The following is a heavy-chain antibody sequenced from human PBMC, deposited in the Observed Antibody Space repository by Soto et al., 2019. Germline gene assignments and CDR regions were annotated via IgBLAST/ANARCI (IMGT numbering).Heavy chain of an antibody. J-gene: IGHJ6*02. V-gene: IGHV4-59*01. D-gene: IGHD2-2*01. CDR3: ARDLGRVPAARGGSYGMDV. CDR1: GGSISSYY. Sequence: SETLSLTCTVSGGSISSYYWSWIRQPPGKGLEWVGYIYYSGSTNYNPSLKSRVTISVDTSKNQFSLKLSSATAADTAVYYCARDLGRVPAARGGSYGMDVWGQGTTVTVSS. CDR2: IYYSGST.